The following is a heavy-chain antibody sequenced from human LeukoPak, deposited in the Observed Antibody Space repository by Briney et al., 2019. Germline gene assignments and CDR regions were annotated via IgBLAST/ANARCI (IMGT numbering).Heavy chain of an antibody. V-gene: IGHV3-23*01. D-gene: IGHD6-19*01. CDR1: GFTSSSQE. CDR3: AKHYVRDLAVANADY. Sequence: PGGSLGLSCIASGFTSSSQELTWVRQAPGKGLEWVSTITPGSTYTKYADSVAGRFTISRDDSTNTLYLQMNSLRAEDTAVYFCAKHYVRDLAVANADYWGQGTLVTVSS. CDR2: ITPGSTYT. J-gene: IGHJ4*02.